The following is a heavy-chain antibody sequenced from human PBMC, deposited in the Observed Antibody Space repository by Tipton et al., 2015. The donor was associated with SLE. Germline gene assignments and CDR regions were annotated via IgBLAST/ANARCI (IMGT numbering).Heavy chain of an antibody. J-gene: IGHJ6*03. Sequence: TLSLTCTVSGGSISSYYWSWIRQPPGKGLEWIGYIYYSGSTNYNPSLKSRVTISVDTSKNQFSLKLSSVTAADTAVYYCARAQSSRFSGYYYYYMDAWGKGTTVTVSS. D-gene: IGHD3-3*01. CDR3: ARAQSSRFSGYYYYYMDA. CDR1: GGSISSYY. V-gene: IGHV4-59*01. CDR2: IYYSGST.